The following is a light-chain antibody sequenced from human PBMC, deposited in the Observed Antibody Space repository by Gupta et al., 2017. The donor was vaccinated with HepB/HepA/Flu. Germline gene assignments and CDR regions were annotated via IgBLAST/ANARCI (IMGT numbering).Light chain of an antibody. Sequence: QAVLSQTPSASGTPGQRVTISCSGSNSNIGNNDVNWYQHLPGTAPRLLIYNIQQRPSGVPDRFSGSKSGTSASLAISGLQSEDEAEYYCSAWDDSLKGLVLGGGTKLTVL. CDR3: SAWDDSLKGLV. J-gene: IGLJ3*02. CDR1: NSNIGNND. CDR2: NIQ. V-gene: IGLV1-44*01.